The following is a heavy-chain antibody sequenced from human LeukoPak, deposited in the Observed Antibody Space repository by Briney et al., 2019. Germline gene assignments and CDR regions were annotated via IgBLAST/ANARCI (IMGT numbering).Heavy chain of an antibody. J-gene: IGHJ5*02. CDR3: ARNRITMIVGNNWFDP. CDR1: GGTFSSYA. CDR2: IIPIFGTA. D-gene: IGHD3-22*01. V-gene: IGHV1-69*05. Sequence: SVKVSCKASGGTFSSYAISWVRQAPGQGLEWMGGIIPIFGTANYAQKFQGRVTITTDESTSTAYMELSSMRSEDTAVYYCARNRITMIVGNNWFDPWGQGTLATVSS.